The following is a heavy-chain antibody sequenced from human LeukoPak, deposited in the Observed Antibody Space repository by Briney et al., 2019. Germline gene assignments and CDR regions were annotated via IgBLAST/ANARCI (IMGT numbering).Heavy chain of an antibody. CDR2: ISSGSNSK. J-gene: IGHJ3*02. V-gene: IGHV3-11*01. CDR1: GFTFSDYY. D-gene: IGHD6-13*01. CDR3: ARVGRAITAAGFGAFDI. Sequence: GGSLRLSCAASGFTFSDYYMSWIRQAPGKGLEWVSYISSGSNSKYYADSVKGRFTISRDNAKNSLYLQMNGLRAEDTAVYYCARVGRAITAAGFGAFDIWGQGTMVTVSS.